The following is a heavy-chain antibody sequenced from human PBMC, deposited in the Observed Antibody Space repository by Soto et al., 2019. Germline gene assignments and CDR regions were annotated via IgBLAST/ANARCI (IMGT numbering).Heavy chain of an antibody. CDR1: GFTFGNYA. J-gene: IGHJ3*01. Sequence: GGSLRLSCAASGFTFGNYAMNWVRQAPGKGLEWISSISDPGTSTYYANSVKGRFSMSRDNSRNTLFLQMNRLRADDTAVYFCAKSLVTPSDAFDLWGRGTLVTVSS. D-gene: IGHD2-21*02. V-gene: IGHV3-23*01. CDR2: ISDPGTST. CDR3: AKSLVTPSDAFDL.